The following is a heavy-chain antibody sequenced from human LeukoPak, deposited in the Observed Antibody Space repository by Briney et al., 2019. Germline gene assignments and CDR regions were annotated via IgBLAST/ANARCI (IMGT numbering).Heavy chain of an antibody. CDR1: GGSISNSFYY. Sequence: PSETLSLTCTVSGGSISNSFYYWGWIRQPPGKGLEWIGSIYHSGSTYYNPSLKSRVTISVDTSKNQFSLKLSSVTAADTAVYYCARGLRYSSSPSPWFDPWGQGTLVTVSS. D-gene: IGHD6-6*01. CDR3: ARGLRYSSSPSPWFDP. J-gene: IGHJ5*02. CDR2: IYHSGST. V-gene: IGHV4-39*07.